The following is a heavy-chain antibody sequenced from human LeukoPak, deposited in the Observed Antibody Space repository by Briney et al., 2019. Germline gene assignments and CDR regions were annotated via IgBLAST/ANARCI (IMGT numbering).Heavy chain of an antibody. Sequence: GGSLRLSCAASGFTFSSYGMSWVRQAPGKGLEWVANIKQDGSEKYYVDSVKGRFTISRDNAKNSLYLQMNSLRAEDTAVYYCARDWHRAFDYWGQGTLVTVSS. V-gene: IGHV3-7*01. CDR3: ARDWHRAFDY. CDR2: IKQDGSEK. D-gene: IGHD2-21*01. CDR1: GFTFSSYG. J-gene: IGHJ4*02.